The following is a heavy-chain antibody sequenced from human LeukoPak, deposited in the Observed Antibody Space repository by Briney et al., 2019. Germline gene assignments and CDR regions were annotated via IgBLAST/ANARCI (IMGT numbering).Heavy chain of an antibody. D-gene: IGHD6-13*01. V-gene: IGHV3-33*01. Sequence: PGGSLRLSCAASGFTFTSYCMHWVRQAPGKGLEWVAVIWYDGSNKYYADSVKGRFTISRDNSKNTLYLQMNSLRAEDTAVYYCARDPIAAVRFDYWGQGTLVTVSS. CDR1: GFTFTSYC. CDR2: IWYDGSNK. CDR3: ARDPIAAVRFDY. J-gene: IGHJ4*02.